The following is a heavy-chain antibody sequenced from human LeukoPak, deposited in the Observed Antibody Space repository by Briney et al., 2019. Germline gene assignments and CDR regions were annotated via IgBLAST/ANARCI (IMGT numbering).Heavy chain of an antibody. CDR2: IYYSGST. J-gene: IGHJ6*02. D-gene: IGHD4-17*01. CDR1: GGSISSGDYY. V-gene: IGHV4-30-4*01. CDR3: ARGSVTTGEYYYFYGLDV. Sequence: PSQTLSLTCTVSGGSISSGDYYWSWIRQPPGKGLECIGYIYYSGSTYYNPSLKSRVTISVDTSKNQFSLNLSSVTAADTAVYYCARGSVTTGEYYYFYGLDVWGQGTTVTVSS.